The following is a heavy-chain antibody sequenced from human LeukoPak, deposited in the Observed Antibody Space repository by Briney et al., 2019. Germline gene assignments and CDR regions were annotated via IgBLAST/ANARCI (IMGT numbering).Heavy chain of an antibody. D-gene: IGHD1-7*01. CDR1: GFTFGDYA. V-gene: IGHV3-49*03. J-gene: IGHJ3*02. Sequence: PGGSLRLSCTASGFTFGDYAMSWFRQAPGKGLEWVGFIRSKAYGGTTEYAASVKGRFTISRDDSKSIAYLQMNSLKTEDTAVYYCTREMEPVTGTHRVEAFDIWGQGTMVTVSS. CDR2: IRSKAYGGTT. CDR3: TREMEPVTGTHRVEAFDI.